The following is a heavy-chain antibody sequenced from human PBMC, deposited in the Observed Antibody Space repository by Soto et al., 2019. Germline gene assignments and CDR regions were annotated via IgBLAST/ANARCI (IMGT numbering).Heavy chain of an antibody. Sequence: EVQLVESGGGLVQPGGSLRLTCAASGFTFSIYSMNWVRQAPGKGLEWVSYIMPGSSHIFYADSVKGRFTISRDNAKNCLYLQMNSLRAEDTAVYYCAIEKVGATSVRVFDIWGQGTMVTVSS. D-gene: IGHD1-26*01. J-gene: IGHJ3*02. V-gene: IGHV3-48*01. CDR3: AIEKVGATSVRVFDI. CDR2: IMPGSSHI. CDR1: GFTFSIYS.